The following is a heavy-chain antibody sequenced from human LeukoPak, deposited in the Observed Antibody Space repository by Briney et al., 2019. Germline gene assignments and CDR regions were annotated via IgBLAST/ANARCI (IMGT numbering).Heavy chain of an antibody. CDR3: ARGNRYYDFWSGYYFNWFDP. CDR2: IYHSGST. CDR1: GYSISSGYY. Sequence: SETLSLTCTVSGYSISSGYYWGWIRQPPGKGLEWIGSIYHSGSTYYNPSLKSRVTISVDTSKNQFSLKLSSVTAADTAGYYCARGNRYYDFWSGYYFNWFDPWGQGTLVTVSS. V-gene: IGHV4-38-2*02. J-gene: IGHJ5*02. D-gene: IGHD3-3*01.